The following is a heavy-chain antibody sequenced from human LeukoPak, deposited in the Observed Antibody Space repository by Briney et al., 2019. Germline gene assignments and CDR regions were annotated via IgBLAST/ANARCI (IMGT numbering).Heavy chain of an antibody. D-gene: IGHD3-10*01. CDR1: GFTFSSYW. J-gene: IGHJ4*02. Sequence: GGSLRLSCAASGFTFSSYWMSWVRQAPGKGLEWVANIKQDGSEKYYVDSVKGRFTISRDNAKNSLYLQMNSLRAEDTAVYYCAREIEGSGSYPTDYWGQGTLVTVSS. CDR2: IKQDGSEK. V-gene: IGHV3-7*01. CDR3: AREIEGSGSYPTDY.